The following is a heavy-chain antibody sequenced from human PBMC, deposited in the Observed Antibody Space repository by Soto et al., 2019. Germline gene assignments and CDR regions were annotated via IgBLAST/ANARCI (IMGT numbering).Heavy chain of an antibody. D-gene: IGHD2-2*01. J-gene: IGHJ6*02. V-gene: IGHV3-33*01. CDR2: IWYDGSNK. Sequence: GWSLRLSCPASVFTFNIYGMYWCRQAPGEGLEWVAVIWYDGSNKYYTDSVKGRFTISRDNSKNTLYLQMNSVRAEDTAVYYCARSSGPAALLYGMDVWGQGTTVTVSS. CDR1: VFTFNIYG. CDR3: ARSSGPAALLYGMDV.